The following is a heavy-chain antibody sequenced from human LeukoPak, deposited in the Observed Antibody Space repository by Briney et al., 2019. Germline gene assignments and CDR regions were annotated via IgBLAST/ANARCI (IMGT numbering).Heavy chain of an antibody. J-gene: IGHJ4*02. V-gene: IGHV4-34*01. Sequence: SETLSLTCAVYGGSFSGYYWSWIRQPPGKGLEWIGEINHSGSTNYNPSLKSRVTISVDTSKNQFSLKLSSVTAADTAVYYCASTAVFMITHPIDYWGQGTLVTVSS. CDR1: GGSFSGYY. D-gene: IGHD3-16*01. CDR2: INHSGST. CDR3: ASTAVFMITHPIDY.